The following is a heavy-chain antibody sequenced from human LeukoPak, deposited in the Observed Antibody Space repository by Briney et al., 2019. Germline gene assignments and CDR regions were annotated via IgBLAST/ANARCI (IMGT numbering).Heavy chain of an antibody. V-gene: IGHV4-31*03. CDR2: ICYSGST. Sequence: SETLSLTCTVSGGSISSGGYYWSWIRQHPGKGLEWIGYICYSGSTYYNPSLKSRVTISVDTSKNQFSLKLSSVTAADTAVYYCARSEIAAAALFDYWGQGTLVTVSS. CDR1: GGSISSGGYY. D-gene: IGHD6-13*01. J-gene: IGHJ4*02. CDR3: ARSEIAAAALFDY.